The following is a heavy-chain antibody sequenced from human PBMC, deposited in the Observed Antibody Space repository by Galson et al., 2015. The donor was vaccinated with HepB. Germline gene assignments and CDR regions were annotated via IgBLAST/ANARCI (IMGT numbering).Heavy chain of an antibody. CDR3: ARDGGEQLVYYYYYYMDV. J-gene: IGHJ6*03. V-gene: IGHV1-3*01. D-gene: IGHD6-13*01. Sequence: SVKVSRKASGYTFTNYAMHWVRQAPGQRLEWMGWIKPGNGNIRYSQKFQGRVTITRDTSASTAYMEMSSLRSEDTAVYYCARDGGEQLVYYYYYYMDVWGKGTTVTVSS. CDR1: GYTFTNYA. CDR2: IKPGNGNI.